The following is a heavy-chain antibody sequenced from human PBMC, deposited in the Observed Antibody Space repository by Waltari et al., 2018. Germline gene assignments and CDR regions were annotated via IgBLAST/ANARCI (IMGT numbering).Heavy chain of an antibody. D-gene: IGHD3-3*01. CDR2: IHGGNGNT. J-gene: IGHJ4*02. CDR1: GYTFTKYS. CDR3: AKTQYDFWSAYFDY. Sequence: QVYLVQSGPELKKPGASVTVSCKASGYTFTKYSMHWVRPAPGQGLEWMGWIHGGNGNTKYSKKFQDRLSISQDTSATTVYMELSSLTSEDTAVYYCAKTQYDFWSAYFDYWGQGTLVTVSS. V-gene: IGHV1-3*01.